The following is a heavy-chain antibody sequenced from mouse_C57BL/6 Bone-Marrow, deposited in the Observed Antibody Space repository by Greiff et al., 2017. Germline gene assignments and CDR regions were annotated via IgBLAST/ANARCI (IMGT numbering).Heavy chain of an antibody. Sequence: QVQLKQPGAELVKPGASVKLSCKASGYTFTSYWMHWVKQRPGQGLEWIGMIHPNSGSTNYNEKFKSKATLTVDKSSSTAYMQLSSLTSEDSAVYYCARGLILYYYAMDYWGQGTSVTVSS. CDR3: ARGLILYYYAMDY. V-gene: IGHV1-64*01. CDR1: GYTFTSYW. CDR2: IHPNSGST. D-gene: IGHD3-1*01. J-gene: IGHJ4*01.